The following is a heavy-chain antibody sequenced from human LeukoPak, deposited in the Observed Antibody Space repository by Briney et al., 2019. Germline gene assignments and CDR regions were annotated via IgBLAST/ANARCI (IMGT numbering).Heavy chain of an antibody. CDR3: ARGGYCSGGTCYTGDY. D-gene: IGHD2-15*01. CDR2: ISSSGSTI. Sequence: GGSLRLSCAASGFTFSSYEMNWVRQAPGKGLEWVSYISSSGSTIYYADSVKGRFTVSRDKAKNSLYLQMNSLRVDDTAVYYCARGGYCSGGTCYTGDYWGQGTLVTVSP. J-gene: IGHJ4*02. CDR1: GFTFSSYE. V-gene: IGHV3-48*03.